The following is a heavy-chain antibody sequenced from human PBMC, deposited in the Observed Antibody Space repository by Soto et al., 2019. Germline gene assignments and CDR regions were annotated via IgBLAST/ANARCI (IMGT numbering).Heavy chain of an antibody. CDR2: INSDGSST. CDR1: GFTFSSYW. CDR3: ARVGRVGSTSGYGPFDY. D-gene: IGHD1-26*01. J-gene: IGHJ4*02. V-gene: IGHV3-74*01. Sequence: SLRLSCAASGFTFSSYWIHWVRQAPGNGLVWVSRINSDGSSTSYADSVKGRFTISRDNAKNTLYLQMNSLRAEDTAVYYCARVGRVGSTSGYGPFDYWGQGTLVTVSS.